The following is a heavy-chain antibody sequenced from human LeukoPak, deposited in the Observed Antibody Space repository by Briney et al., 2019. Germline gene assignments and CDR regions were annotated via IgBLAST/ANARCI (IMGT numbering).Heavy chain of an antibody. D-gene: IGHD6-13*01. CDR3: ARLRKAAGSLPDY. J-gene: IGHJ4*02. V-gene: IGHV4-59*01. CDR1: GGSLSSYY. CDR2: IYYSGST. Sequence: SETLSLTCTVSGGSLSSYYWSWIRQPPGKGLEWIGYIYYSGSTNYNPSLKSRVTISVDTSKSPFSLKLSSVTAADTAVYYCARLRKAAGSLPDYWGQGTLVTVSS.